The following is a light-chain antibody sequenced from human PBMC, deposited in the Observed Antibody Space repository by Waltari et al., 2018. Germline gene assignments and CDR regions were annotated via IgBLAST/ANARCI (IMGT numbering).Light chain of an antibody. V-gene: IGKV1-9*01. CDR3: QQLNSYQWT. Sequence: IKLTRSPSPWSASVGDRVTITCRASQGISNYLAWYQQKPGKAPKLLIYAASTLQSGVPSRFSGSGSWTDFTLTISSLQPEDFATYYCQQLNSYQWTFGQGTKVEIK. CDR2: AAS. CDR1: QGISNY. J-gene: IGKJ1*01.